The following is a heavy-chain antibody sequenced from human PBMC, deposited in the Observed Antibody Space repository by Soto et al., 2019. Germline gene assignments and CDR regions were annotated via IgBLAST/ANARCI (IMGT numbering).Heavy chain of an antibody. J-gene: IGHJ6*02. D-gene: IGHD6-19*01. Sequence: EVQLVESGGGLVQPGGSLSLSCTASGFTFSSYWMHWVRQAPGKGLVWVSRINSDGSSTSYADSVKGRFTIARDNAKNTLYLQMNRLRAEDTAVYDCARDPRQWLVFYYYYYGMDDWGQGTTVTVSS. CDR2: INSDGSST. CDR3: ARDPRQWLVFYYYYYGMDD. CDR1: GFTFSSYW. V-gene: IGHV3-74*01.